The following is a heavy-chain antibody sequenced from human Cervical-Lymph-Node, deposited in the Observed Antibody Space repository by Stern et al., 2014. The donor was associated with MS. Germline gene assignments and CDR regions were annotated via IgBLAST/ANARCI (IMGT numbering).Heavy chain of an antibody. CDR3: ARGIVANRPAATLHNLFDP. CDR2: VIPIHGLP. V-gene: IGHV1-69*04. Sequence: VQLVESGAEVKKPGSSVNVSCKASGGTFSSSYAVSWVRQAPGQGLEWMGRVIPIHGLPNYAQKFQTRLTITADKSTSTVYMELSSLTSEDTAVYYCARGIVANRPAATLHNLFDPWGQGTLVTVSS. CDR1: GGTFSSSYA. J-gene: IGHJ5*02. D-gene: IGHD2-15*01.